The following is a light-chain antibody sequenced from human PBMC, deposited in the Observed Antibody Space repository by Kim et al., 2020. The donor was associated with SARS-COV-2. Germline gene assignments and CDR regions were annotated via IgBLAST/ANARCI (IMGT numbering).Light chain of an antibody. CDR2: DVN. V-gene: IGLV2-14*03. CDR3: SSYTASSTLV. CDR1: RTDVGGFNF. Sequence: SITSSCSGTRTDVGGFNFVAGKHRHHGRDPQLMIYDVNERASGVSHRFSGSKSGNTASLTISGLQAEDEADYYCSSYTASSTLVFGTGTKVTVL. J-gene: IGLJ1*01.